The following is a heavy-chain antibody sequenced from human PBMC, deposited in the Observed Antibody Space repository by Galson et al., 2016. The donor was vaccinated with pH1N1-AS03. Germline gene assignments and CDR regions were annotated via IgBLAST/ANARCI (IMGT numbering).Heavy chain of an antibody. CDR1: EFSFSRFA. CDR2: IIGSGENT. V-gene: IGHV3-23*01. Sequence: SLRLSCAASEFSFSRFAMAWVRQAPGKGLEWVSSIIGSGENTWYAESAKGRFTISRDNSKNTLYLQLNSLRAEDTALYYCAKGSGYCSDATCYRFDRWSRGTLVTVSS. J-gene: IGHJ4*02. CDR3: AKGSGYCSDATCYRFDR. D-gene: IGHD2-15*01.